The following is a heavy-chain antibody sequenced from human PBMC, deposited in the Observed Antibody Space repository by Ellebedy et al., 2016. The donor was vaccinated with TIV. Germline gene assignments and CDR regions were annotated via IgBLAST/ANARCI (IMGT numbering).Heavy chain of an antibody. Sequence: GGSLRLSCAASGFSFSSYWMTWVRQAPGKGLEWVANIRLDGGDKYYVDSVKGRFTVSRDNAKNSLFLHMTSLRADDTAVYYCATDGSYGDYLSPTHAFVIWGQGTMVTVSS. D-gene: IGHD4-17*01. V-gene: IGHV3-7*01. CDR3: ATDGSYGDYLSPTHAFVI. J-gene: IGHJ3*02. CDR2: IRLDGGDK. CDR1: GFSFSSYW.